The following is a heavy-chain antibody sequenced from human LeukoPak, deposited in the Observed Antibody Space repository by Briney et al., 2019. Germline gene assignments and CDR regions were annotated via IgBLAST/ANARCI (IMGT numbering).Heavy chain of an antibody. CDR3: AKGYYGDEDY. CDR1: GFTFSSYA. D-gene: IGHD4-17*01. J-gene: IGHJ4*02. CDR2: IGPGVGST. Sequence: PGGSLRLSCAASGFTFSSYAMNWVRQAPGKGLEWVSSIGPGVGSTYYADSVKGRFTISRDNSKNTLYLQMNSLRAEDTAVYYCAKGYYGDEDYWGQGTLVTVSS. V-gene: IGHV3-23*01.